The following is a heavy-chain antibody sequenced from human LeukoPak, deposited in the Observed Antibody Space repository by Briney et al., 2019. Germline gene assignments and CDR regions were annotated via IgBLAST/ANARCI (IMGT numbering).Heavy chain of an antibody. J-gene: IGHJ4*02. Sequence: SGPTLVNPTQTLTLTCTFSGFSLSTSGVGVGWIRQPPGEALEWLALIYWDDDKRYSPSLKSRLTITKDTSKNQVVLTMTNMDPVDTATYYCAHYCSSTSCYGLFDYWGQGTLVTVSS. CDR2: IYWDDDK. CDR3: AHYCSSTSCYGLFDY. CDR1: GFSLSTSGVG. D-gene: IGHD2-2*01. V-gene: IGHV2-5*02.